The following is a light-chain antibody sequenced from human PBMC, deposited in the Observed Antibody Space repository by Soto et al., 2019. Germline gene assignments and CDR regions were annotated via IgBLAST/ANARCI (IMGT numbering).Light chain of an antibody. Sequence: DIQMTQSPSSVSASVGDRVAITCRASDNIATWVAWSQQKPGKAPKLLIYTASSLESGVPSRFGASGSGTDFTLTITLLQPDDFATYCCQHYKSHSQTFGQGTKVDIK. CDR2: TAS. J-gene: IGKJ1*01. V-gene: IGKV1-5*03. CDR3: QHYKSHSQT. CDR1: DNIATW.